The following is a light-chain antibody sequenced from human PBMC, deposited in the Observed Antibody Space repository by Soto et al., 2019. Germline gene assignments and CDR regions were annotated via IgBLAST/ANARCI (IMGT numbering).Light chain of an antibody. V-gene: IGKV3-15*01. CDR1: QSVTYN. CDR3: QQYKNWPPLT. J-gene: IGKJ4*01. CDR2: GAF. Sequence: EIVMTQSPATLSVSPGETATLSCRASQSVTYNLAWYQQKPGQGPRLLIYGAFTRATGIPARFSGSGSGTEFPLTISSLQSEDVAVDYCQQYKNWPPLTFGGGTKVEIK.